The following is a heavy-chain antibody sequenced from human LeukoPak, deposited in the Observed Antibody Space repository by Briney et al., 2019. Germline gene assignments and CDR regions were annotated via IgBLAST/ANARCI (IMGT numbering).Heavy chain of an antibody. CDR2: IYYSGST. Sequence: PSETLSLTCTVSGGSISSSSYYWGWIRQPPGKGLEWIGSIYYSGSTYYNPSLKSRVTISVDTSKNQFSLKLSSVTAADTAVYYCARSRVRWDDFWSGFRPFDPWGQGTLVTVSS. V-gene: IGHV4-39*07. CDR3: ARSRVRWDDFWSGFRPFDP. J-gene: IGHJ5*02. CDR1: GGSISSSSYY. D-gene: IGHD3-3*01.